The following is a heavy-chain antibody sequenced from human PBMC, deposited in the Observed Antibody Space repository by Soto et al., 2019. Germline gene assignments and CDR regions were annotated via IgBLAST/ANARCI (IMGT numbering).Heavy chain of an antibody. CDR1: GGSISSSNW. CDR3: AGAPMGGSSWPFDS. Sequence: QVQLQESGTGLVKPSGTLSLTCAVSGGSISSSNWWSGVRQPPGQGLEWIGEISPRGSTNYNPSLHCRVTIPVAKSETQFPPKLSSVTSADTAVYYFAGAPMGGSSWPFDSWGQGTLVTVSS. CDR2: ISPRGST. J-gene: IGHJ4*02. V-gene: IGHV4-4*02. D-gene: IGHD6-13*01.